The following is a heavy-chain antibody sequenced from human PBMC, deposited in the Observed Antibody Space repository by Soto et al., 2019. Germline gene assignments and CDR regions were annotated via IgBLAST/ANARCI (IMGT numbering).Heavy chain of an antibody. V-gene: IGHV1-18*01. J-gene: IGHJ5*02. D-gene: IGHD3-10*01. CDR1: GYTFTSYG. CDR2: ISAYNGNT. CDR3: AREWGYSGNNCFDP. Sequence: QVQLVQSGAEVKKPGASVKVSCKASGYTFTSYGISWVRQAPGQGLEWMGWISAYNGNTNYAQQLQGRVTMTTDTSTSTADRELRSLISDDTAVYYCAREWGYSGNNCFDPWGQGTLGTVSS.